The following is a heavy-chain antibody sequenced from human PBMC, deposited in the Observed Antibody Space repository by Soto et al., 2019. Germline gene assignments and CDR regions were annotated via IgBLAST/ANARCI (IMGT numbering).Heavy chain of an antibody. Sequence: KPSDTLSLTCAVYGGSFSGYYWSWIRQPPGKGLEWIGEINHSGSTNYNPSLKSRVTISVDTSKNQFSLKLSSVTAADTAVYYCARAPAGYNWFDPWGQGTLVTVSS. CDR3: ARAPAGYNWFDP. J-gene: IGHJ5*02. V-gene: IGHV4-34*01. CDR1: GGSFSGYY. D-gene: IGHD3-10*01. CDR2: INHSGST.